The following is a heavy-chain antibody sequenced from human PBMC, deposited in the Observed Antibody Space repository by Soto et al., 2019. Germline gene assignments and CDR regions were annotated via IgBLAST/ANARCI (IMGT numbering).Heavy chain of an antibody. CDR3: AKVPPGAGTVPSWFDP. V-gene: IGHV3-30*18. D-gene: IGHD6-13*01. CDR1: GFTFSSYG. J-gene: IGHJ5*02. Sequence: QVQLVESGGGVVQPGRSLRLSCAASGFTFSSYGMHWVRQAPGKGLEWVAVISYDGSNKYYADSVKGRFTISRNNSKNTLYLQMNSLRAEETAVYYCAKVPPGAGTVPSWFDPRGQGTLVTVSS. CDR2: ISYDGSNK.